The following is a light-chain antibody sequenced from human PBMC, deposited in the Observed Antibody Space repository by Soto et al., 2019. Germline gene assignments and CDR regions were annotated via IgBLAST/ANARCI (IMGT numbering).Light chain of an antibody. CDR3: AAWDDSLNGVR. V-gene: IGLV1-44*01. CDR1: SSNIGSNT. Sequence: QSVLIQPSSASGTPGQRVTISCSGSSSNIGSNTIKWYQQFPGTAPKLLIYSNNQRPSGVPDRFSGSKSGTSASLAISGLQSEDEADYYCAAWDDSLNGVRFGGGTKVTVL. CDR2: SNN. J-gene: IGLJ3*02.